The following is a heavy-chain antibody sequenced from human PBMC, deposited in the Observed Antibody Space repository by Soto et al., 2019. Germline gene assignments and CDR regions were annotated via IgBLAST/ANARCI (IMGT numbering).Heavy chain of an antibody. Sequence: GGSLRLACAASGFTFSSYTMTWVRQTPGKGLEWVSVISGSGVTTYYADSVKGRFTISRDNSKDTLYLQMNSLRAEDTAVYYCAKLPSPRIVGVDFFFEFWGQGTLVTVSS. D-gene: IGHD1-26*01. V-gene: IGHV3-23*01. CDR2: ISGSGVTT. CDR1: GFTFSSYT. J-gene: IGHJ4*02. CDR3: AKLPSPRIVGVDFFFEF.